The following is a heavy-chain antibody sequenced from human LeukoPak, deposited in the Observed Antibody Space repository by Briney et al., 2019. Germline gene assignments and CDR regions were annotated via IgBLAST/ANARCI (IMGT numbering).Heavy chain of an antibody. J-gene: IGHJ4*02. V-gene: IGHV3-7*01. CDR3: ARDREAVADYYFDY. Sequence: GGSLRLSCAASGFTFSSYWMSWVRQAPGKGLEWVANIKQDGSEKHYVDSVKGRFTISRDNAKNSLYLQMNSLRAEGTAVYYCARDREAVADYYFDYWGQGTLATVSS. D-gene: IGHD6-19*01. CDR1: GFTFSSYW. CDR2: IKQDGSEK.